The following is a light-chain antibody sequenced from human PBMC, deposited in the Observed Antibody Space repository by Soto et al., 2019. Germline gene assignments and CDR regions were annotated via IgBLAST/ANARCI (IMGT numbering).Light chain of an antibody. J-gene: IGKJ1*01. CDR2: DAF. CDR3: QQYDGT. Sequence: DIQITQSPSTLSASVGDRVTITCRASQSISSWLAWYQQKPGKAPKLLIYDAFSLESGVPSRFSGSGSGTEFTLTISSLQPDDFATYYCQQYDGTFGQGTKVDIK. CDR1: QSISSW. V-gene: IGKV1-5*01.